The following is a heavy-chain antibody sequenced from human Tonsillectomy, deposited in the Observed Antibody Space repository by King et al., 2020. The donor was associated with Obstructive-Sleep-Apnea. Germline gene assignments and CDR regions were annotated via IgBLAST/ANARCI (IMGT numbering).Heavy chain of an antibody. CDR3: ARANSNTWNYYFYYGMDV. D-gene: IGHD6-13*01. J-gene: IGHJ6*02. CDR1: GFSISSDYY. Sequence: QLQESGPGLVKPSETLSLTCTVSGFSISSDYYWGWIRQPPGKGLEWIGSIYHIWRTYYNPSLQSRVTISVDTSKNQFSLRLSSVTATDTAVYFCARANSNTWNYYFYYGMDVWGQGTTVTVSS. V-gene: IGHV4-38-2*02. CDR2: IYHIWRT.